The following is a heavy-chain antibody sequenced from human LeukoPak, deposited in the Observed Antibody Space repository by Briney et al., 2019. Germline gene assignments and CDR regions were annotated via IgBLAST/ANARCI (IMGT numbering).Heavy chain of an antibody. Sequence: GGSLRLSCAASGFTFRSYGMHWIRQAPGKGLEWVANIKQDGSEKYYVDSVKGRYTISRDNAKNSLYLQMNSLRAEDTAVYYCARRHTDYWGQGTLVTVSS. CDR3: ARRHTDY. CDR1: GFTFRSYG. J-gene: IGHJ4*02. CDR2: IKQDGSEK. V-gene: IGHV3-7*01. D-gene: IGHD2-21*01.